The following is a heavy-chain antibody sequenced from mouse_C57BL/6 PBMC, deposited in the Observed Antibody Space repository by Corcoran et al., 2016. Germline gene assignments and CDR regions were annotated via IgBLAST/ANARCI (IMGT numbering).Heavy chain of an antibody. D-gene: IGHD3-3*01. V-gene: IGHV1-26*01. Sequence: EVQLQQSGPELVKPGASVKISCKASGYTFTDYYMNWVKQSHGKSLEWIGDINPNNGGTSYNQKFKGKATLTVDKSSSTAYMELRSLTSEDSAVYYCARREGTPYWGQGTLVTVSA. CDR3: ARREGTPY. CDR1: GYTFTDYY. J-gene: IGHJ3*01. CDR2: INPNNGGT.